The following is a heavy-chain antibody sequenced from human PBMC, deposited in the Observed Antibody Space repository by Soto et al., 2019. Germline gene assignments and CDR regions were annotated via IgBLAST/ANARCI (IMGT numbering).Heavy chain of an antibody. CDR1: GFTFSSYA. CDR2: ISGSGGTT. Sequence: EVQLLESGGGLVQPGGSLRLSCAASGFTFSSYAMSWVRQAPGKGLEWVSAISGSGGTTYYADSVKGRFTFSRDNSKNTLYLQMNSLRAEDPAVYYCAKIANGWFSAFDIWGQGTMVTVSS. J-gene: IGHJ3*02. CDR3: AKIANGWFSAFDI. V-gene: IGHV3-23*01. D-gene: IGHD6-19*01.